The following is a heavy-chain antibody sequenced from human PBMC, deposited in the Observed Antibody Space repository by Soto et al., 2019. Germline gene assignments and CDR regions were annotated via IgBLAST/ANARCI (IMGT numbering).Heavy chain of an antibody. CDR1: GFTVSTNY. J-gene: IGHJ4*02. CDR3: AKCMGSSWIGVIDN. Sequence: GGSLRLSCAASGFTVSTNYMSWVRQSPGKGLEWVSVIYTGGSTYYADSVKGRFTSSRDNSKNRLFLQMNSLRAEDTAIYYCAKCMGSSWIGVIDNWGQGTLVTVSS. CDR2: IYTGGST. V-gene: IGHV3-53*01. D-gene: IGHD6-13*01.